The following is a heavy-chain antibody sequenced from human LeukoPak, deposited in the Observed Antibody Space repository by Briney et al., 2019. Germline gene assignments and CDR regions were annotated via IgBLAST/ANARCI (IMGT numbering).Heavy chain of an antibody. Sequence: SETLSLTCTVSGGSISSSSYYWGWIRQPPGKGLEWIGSIYYSGSTYYNPSLKSRVTISVDTSKNQFSLKLSSVTAADTAVYYCAQIRYIAAAGLDYWGQGTLVTVSS. CDR2: IYYSGST. CDR1: GGSISSSSYY. D-gene: IGHD6-13*01. CDR3: AQIRYIAAAGLDY. V-gene: IGHV4-39*01. J-gene: IGHJ4*02.